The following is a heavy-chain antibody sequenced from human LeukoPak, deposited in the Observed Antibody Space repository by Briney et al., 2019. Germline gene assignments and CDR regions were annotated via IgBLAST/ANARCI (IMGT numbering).Heavy chain of an antibody. V-gene: IGHV3-30*04. CDR2: ISYDGSNK. J-gene: IGHJ5*01. Sequence: GGSLRLSCAASGFTFSSYAMHWVRQAPGKGLEWVAVISYDGSNKYYADSVKGRFTISRDNSKNTLYLQMDSLRAEDTAVYYCARGYSSGWFDYWGQGTLVTVSS. CDR1: GFTFSSYA. CDR3: ARGYSSGWFDY. D-gene: IGHD6-19*01.